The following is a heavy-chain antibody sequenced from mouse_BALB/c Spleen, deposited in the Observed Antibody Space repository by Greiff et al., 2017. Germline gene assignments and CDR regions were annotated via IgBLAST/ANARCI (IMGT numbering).Heavy chain of an antibody. D-gene: IGHD1-1*02. V-gene: IGHV5-6-3*01. CDR3: ERDRNGYFDY. CDR1: GFTFSSYG. CDR2: INSNGGST. J-gene: IGHJ2*01. Sequence: EVKVVESGGGLVQPGGSLKLSCAASGFTFSSYGMSWVRQTPDKRLELVATINSNGGSTYYPDSVKGRFTISRDNAKNTLYLQMSSLKSEDTAMYYCERDRNGYFDYWGQGTTLTVSS.